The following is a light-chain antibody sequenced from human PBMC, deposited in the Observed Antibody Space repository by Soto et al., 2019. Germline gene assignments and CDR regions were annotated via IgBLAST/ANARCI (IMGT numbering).Light chain of an antibody. J-gene: IGLJ3*02. CDR3: ATLDDSLGGWV. CDR2: SYN. Sequence: QSVLTQPPSASGTHGQRVTTSCSGTNSNLGSNFVYWYQHLPGTTPKLLVFSYNQRPSGFPDRFSGSKSGSSASLAISGLRSEDEADYYCATLDDSLGGWVVGGGTKLAVL. V-gene: IGLV1-47*02. CDR1: NSNLGSNF.